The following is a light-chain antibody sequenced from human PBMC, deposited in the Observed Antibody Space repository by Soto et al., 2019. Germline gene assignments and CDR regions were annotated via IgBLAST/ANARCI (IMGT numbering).Light chain of an antibody. Sequence: IQLTQSPSSLSASIGDRVTITCRASQGISSFLAWYQQKPGKAPKLLIYAASTLQSGIPSRFSGSGSGTDFTLTIISLQPEDFATYYCQQLNIDSYPITFGQGTRLEI. CDR2: AAS. V-gene: IGKV1-9*01. J-gene: IGKJ5*01. CDR3: QQLNIDSYPIT. CDR1: QGISSF.